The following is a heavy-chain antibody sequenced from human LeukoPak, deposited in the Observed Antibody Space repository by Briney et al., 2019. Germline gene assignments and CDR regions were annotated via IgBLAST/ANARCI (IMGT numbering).Heavy chain of an antibody. J-gene: IGHJ4*02. CDR2: IIPILGIA. CDR3: AIQVDALPSLFDY. V-gene: IGHV1-69*04. D-gene: IGHD2-2*01. Sequence: GASVKVSCKASGYPFTSYGISWVRQAPGQGLEWMGRIIPILGIANYAQKFQGRVTITADKSTSTAYMELSSLRSEDTAVYYCAIQVDALPSLFDYWGQGTLVTVSS. CDR1: GYPFTSYG.